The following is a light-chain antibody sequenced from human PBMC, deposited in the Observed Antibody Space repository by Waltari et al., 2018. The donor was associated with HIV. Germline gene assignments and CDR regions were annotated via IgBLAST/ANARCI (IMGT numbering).Light chain of an antibody. J-gene: IGLJ3*02. CDR3: CSYGGSSTWV. CDR2: EAV. Sequence: QSALTQPASVSGSPGQSITISCPGTSSDVGNYNLFSWYQQYPGKAPKLMIYEAVKRPSGVSNRISASKSGNTASLTISGLQAEDEADYYCCSYGGSSTWVFGGGTKLTVL. V-gene: IGLV2-23*01. CDR1: SSDVGNYNL.